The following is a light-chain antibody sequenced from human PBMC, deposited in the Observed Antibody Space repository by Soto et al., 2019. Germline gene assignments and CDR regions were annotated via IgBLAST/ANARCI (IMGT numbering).Light chain of an antibody. J-gene: IGKJ4*01. Sequence: DVVMTQSPLSLPVTPGEPASISCRSSQSLLHRNGYNYLDWYVQKPGQSPQLLIYSGSNRASGVPDRFSGSGSGTDFTLKISRVEAEDVGVYYCMQTLQIPPTFGGGTRVEIK. CDR3: MQTLQIPPT. CDR1: QSLLHRNGYNY. V-gene: IGKV2-28*01. CDR2: SGS.